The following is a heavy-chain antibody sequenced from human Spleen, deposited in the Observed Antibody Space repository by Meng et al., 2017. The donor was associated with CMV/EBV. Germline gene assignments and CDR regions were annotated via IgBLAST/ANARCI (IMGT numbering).Heavy chain of an antibody. J-gene: IGHJ3*02. CDR3: ARALKSYYDFWSGYPLQPHNAFDI. D-gene: IGHD3-3*01. Sequence: SCVRQAPGKGLEWVSGINWNGGSTGYADSVKGRFTISRDNAKNSLYLQMNSLRAEDTALYYCARALKSYYDFWSGYPLQPHNAFDIWGQGTMVTVSS. V-gene: IGHV3-20*03. CDR2: INWNGGST.